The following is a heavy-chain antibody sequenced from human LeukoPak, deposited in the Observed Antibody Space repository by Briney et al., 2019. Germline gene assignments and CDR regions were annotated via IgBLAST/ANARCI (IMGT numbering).Heavy chain of an antibody. CDR2: INHSGST. Sequence: PSETLSLTCAVYGGSFSGYYWSWIRQPPGKGLEWIGEINHSGSTNYNPSLKSRVTISVDKSKDQFSLRLSSVTAADTAVYYCARTGGYSYAYGYWGQGTLVTVSS. CDR3: ARTGGYSYAYGY. J-gene: IGHJ4*02. D-gene: IGHD5-18*01. V-gene: IGHV4-34*01. CDR1: GGSFSGYY.